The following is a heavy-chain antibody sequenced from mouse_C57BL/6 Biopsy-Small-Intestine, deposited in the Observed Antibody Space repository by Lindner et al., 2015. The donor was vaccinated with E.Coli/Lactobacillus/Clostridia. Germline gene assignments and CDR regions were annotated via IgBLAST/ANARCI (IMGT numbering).Heavy chain of an antibody. CDR1: GYAFSSSW. J-gene: IGHJ2*01. V-gene: IGHV1-82*01. CDR2: IYPGDGDT. Sequence: VQLQESGPELVKPGASVKISCKASGYAFSSSWMNWVKQRPGKGLEWIGRIYPGDGDTNYNGKFKGKATLTADKSSSTAYMQLSSLTYEDSAVYYCARTVNFAYFDYWGQGTTLTVSS. D-gene: IGHD1-1*01. CDR3: ARTVNFAYFDY.